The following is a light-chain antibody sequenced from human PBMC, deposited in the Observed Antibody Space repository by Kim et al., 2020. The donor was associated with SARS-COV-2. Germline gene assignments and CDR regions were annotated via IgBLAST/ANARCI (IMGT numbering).Light chain of an antibody. CDR1: QSLSSSY. CDR3: QHYDGLSIT. J-gene: IGKJ5*01. V-gene: IGKV3-20*01. CDR2: SAS. Sequence: EIVLTQSPGTLSLSPGERATLSCRASQSLSSSYLAWYQQKPGQAPNLLIYSASSRATGIPDRFSGGGSGTDFTLTVSRLEPEDFADYYCQHYDGLSITFGQGTRLEIK.